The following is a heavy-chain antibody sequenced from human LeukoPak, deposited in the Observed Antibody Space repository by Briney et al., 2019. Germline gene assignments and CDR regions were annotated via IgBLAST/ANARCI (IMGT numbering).Heavy chain of an antibody. J-gene: IGHJ3*02. Sequence: ASVKVSCKASGYTFTSYGISWVRQAPGQGLEWMGWISAYNGNTNYAQKLQGRVTMTTDTSTSTAYMELRSLRSDDTAVYYCARISSGYYRERFDIWGQGTVVTVSS. CDR3: ARISSGYYRERFDI. CDR1: GYTFTSYG. CDR2: ISAYNGNT. V-gene: IGHV1-18*01. D-gene: IGHD3-22*01.